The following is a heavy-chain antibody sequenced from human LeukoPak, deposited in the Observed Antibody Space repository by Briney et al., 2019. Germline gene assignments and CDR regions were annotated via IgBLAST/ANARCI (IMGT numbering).Heavy chain of an antibody. Sequence: GRSLRLSCAASGFTFSSYGMHWVRQAPGKGLEWVAVIWYDGSNKYYADSVKGRFTISRDNSKNTLYLQMNSLRAEDTAVYYCARGRTTVDFDYWGQGTPVTVSS. J-gene: IGHJ4*02. CDR3: ARGRTTVDFDY. CDR1: GFTFSSYG. D-gene: IGHD4-23*01. V-gene: IGHV3-33*01. CDR2: IWYDGSNK.